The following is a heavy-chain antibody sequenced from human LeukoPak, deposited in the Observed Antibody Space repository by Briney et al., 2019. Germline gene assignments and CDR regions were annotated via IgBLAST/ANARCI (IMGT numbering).Heavy chain of an antibody. Sequence: SAKVSCKASGGTFISYAISWVRQAPGQGLEWMGGIIPIFGTANYAQKFQGRVTITADESTSTAYMELSSLRSEDTAVYYCARELGGYCSSTSCYGGWFDPWGQGTLVTVSS. CDR2: IIPIFGTA. V-gene: IGHV1-69*13. CDR3: ARELGGYCSSTSCYGGWFDP. CDR1: GGTFISYA. D-gene: IGHD2-2*01. J-gene: IGHJ5*02.